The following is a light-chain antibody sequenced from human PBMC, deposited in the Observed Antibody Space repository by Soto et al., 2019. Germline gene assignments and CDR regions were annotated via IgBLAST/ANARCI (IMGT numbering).Light chain of an antibody. CDR1: QSVANY. J-gene: IGKJ1*01. V-gene: IGKV3-11*01. Sequence: EIVLTQFPATLSLSPGERATLSCRAIQSVANYLAWYQQRPGQAPRLLISDASNRATGIPARFSGSGSGTDFTLTISSLEPEDFAVYYCHQRQSWPRTFGQGTKVDIK. CDR3: HQRQSWPRT. CDR2: DAS.